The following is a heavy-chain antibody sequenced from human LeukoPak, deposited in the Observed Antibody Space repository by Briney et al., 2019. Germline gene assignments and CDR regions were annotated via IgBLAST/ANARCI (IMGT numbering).Heavy chain of an antibody. J-gene: IGHJ4*02. D-gene: IGHD6-13*01. Sequence: GGSLRLSCTVSGFTFSDYYMSWVRQAPGTGLEGVSYISSSGSMLHYADSVEGRFTISRDNAKNSLYLQMSSLRVEDTAVYYCTRRPYSSSWYYFDYWGQGTLVTVSS. CDR3: TRRPYSSSWYYFDY. CDR1: GFTFSDYY. CDR2: ISSSGSML. V-gene: IGHV3-11*04.